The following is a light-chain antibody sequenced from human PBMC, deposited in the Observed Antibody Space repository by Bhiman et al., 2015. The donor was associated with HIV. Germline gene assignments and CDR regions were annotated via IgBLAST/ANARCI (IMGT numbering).Light chain of an antibody. CDR2: QDT. Sequence: SYELTQPPSVSVSPGQTASITCSGDKLGDKYACWYQQKPGQSPMLVIYQDTNRPSGVPDRFSGSKSGTSASLAITGLQAEDEADYYCQSYDSSLTSYVFGTGTKVIVL. CDR1: KLGDKY. V-gene: IGLV3-1*01. J-gene: IGLJ1*01. CDR3: QSYDSSLTSYV.